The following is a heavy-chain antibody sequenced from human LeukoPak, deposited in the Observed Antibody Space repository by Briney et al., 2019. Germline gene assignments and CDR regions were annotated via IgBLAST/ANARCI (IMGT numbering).Heavy chain of an antibody. Sequence: SVKVSCTASGYTFTSYGISWVRQAPGQGLEWMGGVIAIFGRVKYGQKFQGRATITTDESTSTAYMELSSLTSEDTGVYECARGELGDSSGFSFFDYWGQGNLVSVSS. V-gene: IGHV1-69*05. J-gene: IGHJ4*02. CDR1: GYTFTSYG. CDR2: VIAIFGRV. CDR3: ARGELGDSSGFSFFDY. D-gene: IGHD3-22*01.